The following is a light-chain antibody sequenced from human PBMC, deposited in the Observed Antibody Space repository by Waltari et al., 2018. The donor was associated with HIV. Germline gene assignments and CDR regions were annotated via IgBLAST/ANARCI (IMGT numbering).Light chain of an antibody. Sequence: EIVLTQSPATLSLYPGERATLSCRASQSVGSYLVWYQQKPGQAPRLLIYEASTRATGIPARFGGSGSGTDFTLTISSLEPEDFAVYCCQQRSDWPSFGGGTRVEIK. J-gene: IGKJ4*01. V-gene: IGKV3-11*01. CDR1: QSVGSY. CDR2: EAS. CDR3: QQRSDWPS.